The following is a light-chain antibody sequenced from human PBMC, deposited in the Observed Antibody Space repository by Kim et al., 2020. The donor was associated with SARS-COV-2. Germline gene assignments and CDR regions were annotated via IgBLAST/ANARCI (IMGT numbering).Light chain of an antibody. CDR1: QSITMG. V-gene: IGKV1-5*01. CDR3: QQYDTYWWT. CDR2: DAS. Sequence: ASIGDTVTITCRASQSITMGLAWYQQKPGKAPKFLIYDASSLASGVPSRFRGSGFGTEFTLTINSLQPDDFATYYCQQYDTYWWTFGQGTKVDIK. J-gene: IGKJ1*01.